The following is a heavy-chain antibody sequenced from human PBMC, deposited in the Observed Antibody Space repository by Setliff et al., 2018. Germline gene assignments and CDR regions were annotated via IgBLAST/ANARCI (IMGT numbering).Heavy chain of an antibody. D-gene: IGHD3-22*01. J-gene: IGHJ1*01. CDR3: ATYVGITYYYDSSGYPTHFQH. Sequence: GASVKVSCKVSGYTLTELSMHWVRQAPGKGLEWMGGFDPEDGETICAQKFQGRVTMTEDTSTDTAYMELSSLRSEDTAVYYCATYVGITYYYDSSGYPTHFQHWGQGTLVTVSS. CDR1: GYTLTELS. CDR2: FDPEDGET. V-gene: IGHV1-24*01.